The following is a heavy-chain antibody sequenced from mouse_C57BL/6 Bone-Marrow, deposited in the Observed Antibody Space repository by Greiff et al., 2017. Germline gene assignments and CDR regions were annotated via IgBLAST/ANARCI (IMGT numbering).Heavy chain of an antibody. V-gene: IGHV1-85*01. Sequence: QVQLQQSGPELVKPGASVKLSCKASGYTFTSYDINWVKQRPGQGLEWIGWIYPRDGSTKYNEKFKGKATLTVATSSSTAYMELHSLTSEDSAVYFWARLEFDGGGGDWYFDVWGTGTTVTVSS. CDR1: GYTFTSYD. CDR2: IYPRDGST. CDR3: ARLEFDGGGGDWYFDV. J-gene: IGHJ1*03. D-gene: IGHD1-1*02.